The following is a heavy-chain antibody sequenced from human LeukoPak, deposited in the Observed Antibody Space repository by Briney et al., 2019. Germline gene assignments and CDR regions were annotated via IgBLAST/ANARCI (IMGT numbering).Heavy chain of an antibody. CDR3: ARFSDRWYYYYMDV. D-gene: IGHD5-24*01. CDR2: INPNSGGT. V-gene: IGHV1-2*02. CDR1: GYTFTGYY. Sequence: ASVKVSCKASGYTFTGYYMHWVRQAPGQGLEWMGWINPNSGGTNYAQKFQGRVTMTRDTSISTAYMELSRLRSDDTAVYYCARFSDRWYYYYMDVWGKGTTVTVSS. J-gene: IGHJ6*03.